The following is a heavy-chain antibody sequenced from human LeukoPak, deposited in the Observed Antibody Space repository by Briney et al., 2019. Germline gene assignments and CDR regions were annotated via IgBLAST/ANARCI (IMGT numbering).Heavy chain of an antibody. CDR3: ARDRKSVTDLYYYYYYMDV. CDR2: IYYSGST. Sequence: SETLSLTCTVSGGSISSYYWSWIRQPPGKGLEWIGYIYYSGSTNYNPSLKSRVTISVDTSKNQFSLKLSSVTAADTAVYYCARDRKSVTDLYYYYYYMDVWGKGTTVTVSS. J-gene: IGHJ6*03. D-gene: IGHD1-20*01. V-gene: IGHV4-59*01. CDR1: GGSISSYY.